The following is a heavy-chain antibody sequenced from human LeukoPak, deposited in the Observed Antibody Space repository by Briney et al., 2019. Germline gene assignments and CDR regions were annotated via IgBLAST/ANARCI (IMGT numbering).Heavy chain of an antibody. CDR3: ARGLYSSGWYGDY. CDR1: GYTFTGYY. D-gene: IGHD6-19*01. CDR2: INPNSGGT. J-gene: IGHJ4*02. Sequence: ASVKVSCKASGYTFTGYYLHWVRQAPGQGLEWMGWINPNSGGTNCAQKFQGRVTMTRDTSISTAYMELSRLRSDDTAVYYCARGLYSSGWYGDYWGQGTLVTVSS. V-gene: IGHV1-2*02.